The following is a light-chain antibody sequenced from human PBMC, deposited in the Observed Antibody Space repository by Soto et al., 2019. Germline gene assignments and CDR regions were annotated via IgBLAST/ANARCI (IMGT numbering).Light chain of an antibody. CDR3: SAYAGSNRLV. CDR2: EVT. CDR1: SRDVGAYVY. J-gene: IGLJ2*01. Sequence: QSALTQPSSASRSPGESVTMSCTGTSRDVGAYVYVSWFQQHPGKAPKLLIYEVTKRPSGVPDRFSGSRSGNTASLTVSGLQVEEEADYYCSAYAGSNRLVFGGGTKLTVL. V-gene: IGLV2-8*02.